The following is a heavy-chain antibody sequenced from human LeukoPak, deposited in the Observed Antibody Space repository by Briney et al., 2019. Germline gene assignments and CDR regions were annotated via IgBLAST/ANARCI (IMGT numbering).Heavy chain of an antibody. CDR3: ARSWTSHSRLDY. CDR2: INPKSGGT. Sequence: ASVKVSCKTSGYTFSDYYIHWVRQAPGHGLEWMGWINPKSGGTNYAQEFQGTVTKTRDRSIRTAYLDLSRLKTDDTTIYYCARSWTSHSRLDYWGHGTLVTVSS. D-gene: IGHD3-16*01. V-gene: IGHV1-2*02. J-gene: IGHJ4*01. CDR1: GYTFSDYY.